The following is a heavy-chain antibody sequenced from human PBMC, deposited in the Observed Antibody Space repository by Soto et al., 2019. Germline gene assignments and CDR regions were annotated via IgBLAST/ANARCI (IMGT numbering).Heavy chain of an antibody. V-gene: IGHV3-30*04. D-gene: IGHD2-21*02. Sequence: QVHLVESGGGVVQPGRSLRLSCAASGFTFNSFAMHWVRQAPGKGLQWVALISYDGSSKYYADSVKGRFTISRDNSKNTLRLQMNSLRPEDTAVYSCARDGADVTWQRRYFFDFWGLGTLVTVSS. CDR3: ARDGADVTWQRRYFFDF. CDR2: ISYDGSSK. CDR1: GFTFNSFA. J-gene: IGHJ4*02.